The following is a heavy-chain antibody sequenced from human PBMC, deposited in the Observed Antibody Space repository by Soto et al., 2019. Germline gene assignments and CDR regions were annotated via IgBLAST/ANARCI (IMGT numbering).Heavy chain of an antibody. V-gene: IGHV1-18*01. Sequence: ASVKVSCKASGYTFTTYGITWVRQAPGQGLEWMGWISAYNGNTNYAQKLQGRVTMTTDTFTSTAYMELRSLRSDDTAVYYCARAGSTVAATRYFQHWGQGTLVTVSS. J-gene: IGHJ1*01. CDR1: GYTFTTYG. D-gene: IGHD6-19*01. CDR2: ISAYNGNT. CDR3: ARAGSTVAATRYFQH.